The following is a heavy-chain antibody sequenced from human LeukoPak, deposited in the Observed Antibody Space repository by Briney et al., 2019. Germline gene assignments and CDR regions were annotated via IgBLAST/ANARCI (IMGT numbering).Heavy chain of an antibody. J-gene: IGHJ4*02. CDR3: ARGGVSGSYTFDY. CDR1: GFTFSSYG. CDR2: IRYDGSNK. D-gene: IGHD1-26*01. V-gene: IGHV3-30*02. Sequence: GGSLRLSCAASGFTFSSYGMHWVRQAPGKGLEWVAFIRYDGSNKYYADSVKGRFTISRDNSKNTLYLQMNSLRAEDTAVYYCARGGVSGSYTFDYWGQGTLVTVSS.